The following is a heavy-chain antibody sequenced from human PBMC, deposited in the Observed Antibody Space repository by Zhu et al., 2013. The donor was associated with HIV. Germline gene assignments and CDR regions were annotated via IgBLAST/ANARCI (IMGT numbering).Heavy chain of an antibody. CDR3: ARREYDILSGSDAFDV. CDR2: INPNSGDT. CDR1: IHLHRLL. Sequence: QVQLVQSGAEVKNPGAFSEGLLQGFWIHLHRLLYILGATGPWDKGLEWMGWINPNSGDTRYSQRFQVRVTMTRDTSTSTAYMEVSRLTSDDTATYYCARREYDILSGSDAFDVWGQGTTVTVSS. V-gene: IGHV1-2*02. D-gene: IGHD3-9*01. J-gene: IGHJ3*01.